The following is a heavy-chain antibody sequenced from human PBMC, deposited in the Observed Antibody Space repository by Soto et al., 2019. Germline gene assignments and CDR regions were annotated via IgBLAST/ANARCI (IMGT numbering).Heavy chain of an antibody. D-gene: IGHD6-6*01. CDR3: ARGTARPGVDY. V-gene: IGHV3-7*01. Sequence: EVHLVESGGGLVQPGGSLRLSCAASGFTFSDYWMNWVRQAPGKGLECVGNINTDGSDKSYVDSVRGRFTISRDNAKNSLYLQMNSLRAEDTAVYYCARGTARPGVDYWGQGTLVNVSS. J-gene: IGHJ4*02. CDR2: INTDGSDK. CDR1: GFTFSDYW.